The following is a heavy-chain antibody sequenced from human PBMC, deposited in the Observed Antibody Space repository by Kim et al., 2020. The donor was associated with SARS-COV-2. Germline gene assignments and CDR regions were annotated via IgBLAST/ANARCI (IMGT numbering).Heavy chain of an antibody. Sequence: SETLSLTCTVSGGSISSGDYYWSWIRQPPGKGLEWIGYIYYSGSTYYNPSLKSRVTISVDTSKNQFSLKLSSVTAADTAVYYCARDLYSSRVSGMDVWGQGTTVTVSS. CDR2: IYYSGST. J-gene: IGHJ6*02. D-gene: IGHD6-13*01. CDR1: GGSISSGDYY. CDR3: ARDLYSSRVSGMDV. V-gene: IGHV4-30-4*01.